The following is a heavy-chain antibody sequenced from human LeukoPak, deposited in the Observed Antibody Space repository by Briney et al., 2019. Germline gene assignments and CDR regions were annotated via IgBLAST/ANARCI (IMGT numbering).Heavy chain of an antibody. D-gene: IGHD4-17*01. CDR2: IYYSGST. CDR3: ARMGNPSTVTADY. Sequence: SETLSLTCTVSGGSMRSYYWSWIRQPPGKGLGWIGYIYYSGSTIYNPSLKSRVTISVDTSKNQFSLKLNSVITADTAVYYCARMGNPSTVTADYWGQGTLVTVSS. CDR1: GGSMRSYY. J-gene: IGHJ4*02. V-gene: IGHV4-59*08.